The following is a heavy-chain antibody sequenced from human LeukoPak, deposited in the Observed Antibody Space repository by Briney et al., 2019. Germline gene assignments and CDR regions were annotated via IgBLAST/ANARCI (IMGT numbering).Heavy chain of an antibody. Sequence: PGRSQRLSCAASGFTFSSYAMHWVRQAPGKGLEWVAVISYDGSNKYYADSVKGRFTISRDNSKNTLYLQMNSLRAEDTAVYYCARGGYGDTIDYWGQGTLVTVSS. J-gene: IGHJ4*02. CDR1: GFTFSSYA. D-gene: IGHD4-17*01. V-gene: IGHV3-30*04. CDR2: ISYDGSNK. CDR3: ARGGYGDTIDY.